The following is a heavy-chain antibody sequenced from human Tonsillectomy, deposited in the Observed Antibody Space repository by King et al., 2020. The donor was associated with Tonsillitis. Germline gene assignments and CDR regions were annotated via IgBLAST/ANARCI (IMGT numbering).Heavy chain of an antibody. J-gene: IGHJ3*02. D-gene: IGHD7-27*01. CDR1: GFTFSTYG. CDR2: ITGSGVYT. Sequence: VQLVESGGGLVQPGGSLRLSCAASGFTFSTYGMSWVRQAPGKGLEWVSSITGSGVYTYYADSVKGRFTISRDNSKNTLFLQMNSLRADDTAIYYCAKDPREGGWAWGAFDIWGQGTMVTVSS. V-gene: IGHV3-23*04. CDR3: AKDPREGGWAWGAFDI.